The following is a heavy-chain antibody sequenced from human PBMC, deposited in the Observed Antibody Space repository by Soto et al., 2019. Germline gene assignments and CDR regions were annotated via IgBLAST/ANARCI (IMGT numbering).Heavy chain of an antibody. CDR3: AREGAVTTFYDYYGMDV. CDR1: GGTFSSYA. V-gene: IGHV1-69*12. CDR2: IIPILGTA. D-gene: IGHD4-4*01. J-gene: IGHJ6*02. Sequence: QVQLVQSGAEVKKPGSSVKVSCKASGGTFSSYAISWVRQAPGQGLEWVGGIIPILGTANYAQKFQGRVTITADESTRTDHMELRSLRSEDTAVYYCAREGAVTTFYDYYGMDVWGQGTTVTVSS.